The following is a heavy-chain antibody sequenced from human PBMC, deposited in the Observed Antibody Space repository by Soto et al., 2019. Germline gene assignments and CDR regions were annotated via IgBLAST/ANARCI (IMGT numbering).Heavy chain of an antibody. Sequence: ASVKVSCKASGYTFTTYAINWVRQAPGQGLEWMGWISAYSGNTNYAQKLRGRVTMTTDTSTTTAYMELRRLRSDDTAVYYCARHQTDCDYWGQGNMVTVSS. CDR2: ISAYSGNT. CDR3: ARHQTDCDY. CDR1: GYTFTTYA. V-gene: IGHV1-18*04. J-gene: IGHJ4*02.